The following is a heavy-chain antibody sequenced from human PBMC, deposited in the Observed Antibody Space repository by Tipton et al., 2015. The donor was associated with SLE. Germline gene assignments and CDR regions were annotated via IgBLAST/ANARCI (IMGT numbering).Heavy chain of an antibody. D-gene: IGHD1-26*01. V-gene: IGHV4-59*11. Sequence: ESLRLSCTVSGVSIRSHYWSWIRQSPGKGLEWIGYMYNNERTKYNLSLESRVTMLVETSKNQFTLRLTSVTAADTAVYCCAREAPLVGASPTWFDPWGQGTLVTVSS. J-gene: IGHJ5*02. CDR2: MYNNERT. CDR3: AREAPLVGASPTWFDP. CDR1: GVSIRSHY.